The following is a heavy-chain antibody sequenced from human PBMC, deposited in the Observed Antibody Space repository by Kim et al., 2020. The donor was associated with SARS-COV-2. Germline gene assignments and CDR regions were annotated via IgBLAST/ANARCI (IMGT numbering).Heavy chain of an antibody. CDR1: GFTFSTYA. D-gene: IGHD3-16*01. CDR2: ITGRGGHT. Sequence: GGSLRLSCAASGFTFSTYAMSWVRQAPGKGPEWVSGITGRGGHTYYPDSVKGRFTISRDNSKNTLYLQMNSLRAEDTAVYYCARDRPYDADYVTGMFVDWGQGTLVTVSS. CDR3: ARDRPYDADYVTGMFVD. J-gene: IGHJ4*02. V-gene: IGHV3-23*01.